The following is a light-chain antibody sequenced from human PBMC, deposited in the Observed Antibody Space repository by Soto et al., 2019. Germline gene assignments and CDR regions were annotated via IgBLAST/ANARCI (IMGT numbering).Light chain of an antibody. CDR2: AAS. J-gene: IGKJ4*01. V-gene: IGKV1-17*02. CDR3: LQHNTYPLT. CDR1: QGIRND. Sequence: DIQMTQSPSSLSASVGDRVTITCRASQGIRNDFCWYQQKPGKAPNRLIYAASSLQSGVPSRFRGSGFGTEFTLTIIELQTEDFETYYFLQHNTYPLTFGGGTKVEI.